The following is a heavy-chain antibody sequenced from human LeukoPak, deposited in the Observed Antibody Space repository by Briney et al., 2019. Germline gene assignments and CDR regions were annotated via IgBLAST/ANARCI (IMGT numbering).Heavy chain of an antibody. D-gene: IGHD3-22*01. Sequence: SETLSLTCAVYGGSFSGYYWSWIRQHPGKGLEWIGYIYYSGSTYYNPSLKSRVTISVDTSKNQFSLKLSSVTAADTAVYYCARGLRDYDSRTFDPWGQGTLVTVSS. CDR1: GGSFSGYY. CDR2: IYYSGST. CDR3: ARGLRDYDSRTFDP. V-gene: IGHV4-31*11. J-gene: IGHJ5*02.